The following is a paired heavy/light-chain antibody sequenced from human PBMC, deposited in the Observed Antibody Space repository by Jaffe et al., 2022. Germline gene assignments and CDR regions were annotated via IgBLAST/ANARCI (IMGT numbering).Light chain of an antibody. CDR1: SSNIGSNV. CDR3: AAWDDSLKGPV. J-gene: IGLJ2*01. CDR2: SDN. Sequence: QSVLTQPPSASGTPGQRVTISCSGSSSNIGSNVLNWYQQLPGTAPKLLIYSDNQRPSGVPDRFSGSKSGTSASLAISGLQSEDEADYYCAAWDDSLKGPVFGGGTMLTVL. V-gene: IGLV1-44*01.
Heavy chain of an antibody. CDR3: TTDHPYDYGDYGTFDN. J-gene: IGHJ3*02. V-gene: IGHV3-15*01. CDR2: IKSKIDGGTI. CDR1: GFIFSNAW. D-gene: IGHD4-17*01. Sequence: EVQLVESGGGLVKPGGSLRLSCAASGFIFSNAWMSWVRQAPGKGLEWVGRIKSKIDGGTIDYAAPVKGRFTISRDDSKNTLYMQMNSLKTEDTAMYYCTTDHPYDYGDYGTFDNWGQGTMVTVSS.